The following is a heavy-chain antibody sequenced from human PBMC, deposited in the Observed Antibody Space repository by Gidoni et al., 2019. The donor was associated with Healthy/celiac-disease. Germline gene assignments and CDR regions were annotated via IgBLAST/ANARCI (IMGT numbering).Heavy chain of an antibody. Sequence: QVQLVESGGGVVQPGRSLRLSCAASGFTFSSYCMHWVRQAPCKGMEWVAVISYDGNNKYYAESVKGRFTISRDNSKNTLCLQMNRLRAEDTAVYYCAKDLALVVVPAAIGYWGQGTLVTVSS. CDR3: AKDLALVVVPAAIGY. D-gene: IGHD2-2*02. J-gene: IGHJ4*02. CDR2: ISYDGNNK. CDR1: GFTFSSYC. V-gene: IGHV3-30*18.